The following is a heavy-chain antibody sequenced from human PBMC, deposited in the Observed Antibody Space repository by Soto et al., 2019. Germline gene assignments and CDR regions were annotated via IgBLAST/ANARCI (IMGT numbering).Heavy chain of an antibody. CDR2: ISYDGSNK. Sequence: GGSLRLSCAASGFTFSSYGMHWVRQAPGKGLEWVAVISYDGSNKYYADSVKGRFTISRDNSKNTLYLQMNSLRAEDTAVYYCATERAILVVTAAETTSGMDLWGQGTTATVSS. D-gene: IGHD2-2*01. J-gene: IGHJ6*02. CDR1: GFTFSSYG. V-gene: IGHV3-30*03. CDR3: ATERAILVVTAAETTSGMDL.